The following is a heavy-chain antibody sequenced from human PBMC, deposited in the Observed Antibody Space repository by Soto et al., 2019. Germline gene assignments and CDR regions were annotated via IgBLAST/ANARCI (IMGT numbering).Heavy chain of an antibody. Sequence: PGGSLRLSCAASGFIFSNYGMHWVRQAPGKGLEWVAAIWYDGSNKYYADSVMGRFTISRDNSKNTLYLQMNSLRVEDTALYYCARDEQWLAPSHYGMDVWGQGTTVTVFS. V-gene: IGHV3-33*01. CDR1: GFIFSNYG. J-gene: IGHJ6*02. CDR3: ARDEQWLAPSHYGMDV. D-gene: IGHD6-19*01. CDR2: IWYDGSNK.